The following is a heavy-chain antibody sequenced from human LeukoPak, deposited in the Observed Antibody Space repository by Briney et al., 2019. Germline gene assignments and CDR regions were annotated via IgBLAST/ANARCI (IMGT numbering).Heavy chain of an antibody. J-gene: IGHJ4*02. CDR1: GFTFSNYG. Sequence: GGSLRLSCVASGFTFSNYGMHWVRQAPGKGLDWVAVIWYDGSYKYYADSVKGRFTISRENPQNTLYLQMDSLRAEDTAIYYCAKVVQYTASTGTGLDYWGQGTLVTVSS. V-gene: IGHV3-33*06. CDR3: AKVVQYTASTGTGLDY. D-gene: IGHD1-1*01. CDR2: IWYDGSYK.